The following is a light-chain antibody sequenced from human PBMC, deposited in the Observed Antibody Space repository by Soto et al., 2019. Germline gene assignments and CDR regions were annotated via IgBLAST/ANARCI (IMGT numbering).Light chain of an antibody. Sequence: AIRMTQSPSSLSASTGDRVTITCRASQGISSYLAWYQQKPGKAPKLLIYAASTLQSGVPSRFSGSGSGTDFTLTISCLQSEDFETYYCQQYYSYPHTFGQGTK. V-gene: IGKV1-8*01. CDR3: QQYYSYPHT. CDR1: QGISSY. CDR2: AAS. J-gene: IGKJ2*01.